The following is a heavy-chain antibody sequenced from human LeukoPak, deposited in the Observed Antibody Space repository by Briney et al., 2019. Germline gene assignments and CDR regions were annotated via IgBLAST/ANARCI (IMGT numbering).Heavy chain of an antibody. D-gene: IGHD6-13*01. V-gene: IGHV4-30-4*07. CDR2: IYYSGST. CDR1: GGSISSGGYS. J-gene: IGHJ5*02. CDR3: ARAYSSSWYFNWFDP. Sequence: PSETLSLTCAVSGGSISSGGYSWSWIRQPPGKGLEWIGYIYYSGSTYYNPSLKSRVTISIDTSKNQFSLKLSSVTAADTAVYFCARAYSSSWYFNWFDPWGQGTQVTVSS.